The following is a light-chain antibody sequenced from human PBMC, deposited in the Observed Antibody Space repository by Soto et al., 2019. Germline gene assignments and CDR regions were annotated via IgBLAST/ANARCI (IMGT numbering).Light chain of an antibody. Sequence: EIALTQSPGTLSLSPGERATLSCLASQDIGSSNVAWYQHKPGLAPRLLLYGASSRATGIPDRFSGGGSGTDFTLTITRLEPEDFAVYYCQYYGNSPLTFGQGTKVDI. CDR2: GAS. CDR3: QYYGNSPLT. CDR1: QDIGSSN. V-gene: IGKV3-20*01. J-gene: IGKJ1*01.